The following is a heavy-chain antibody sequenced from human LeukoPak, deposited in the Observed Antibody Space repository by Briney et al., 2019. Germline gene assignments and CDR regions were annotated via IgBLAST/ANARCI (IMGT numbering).Heavy chain of an antibody. V-gene: IGHV4-59*01. CDR1: GFTFNKYW. J-gene: IGHJ6*03. CDR2: IYYSGST. Sequence: GSLRLSCAASGFTFNKYWLTWVRQAPGKGLEWIGDIYYSGSTKYNPSLKSRVTISVDTSKNQFSLKLSSVTAADTAVYYCARLTTGGTYYYYMDVWGKGTTVTVSS. D-gene: IGHD1-1*01. CDR3: ARLTTGGTYYYYMDV.